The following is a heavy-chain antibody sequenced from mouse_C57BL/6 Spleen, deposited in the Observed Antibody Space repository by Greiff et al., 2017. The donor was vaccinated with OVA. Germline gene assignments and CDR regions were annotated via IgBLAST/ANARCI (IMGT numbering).Heavy chain of an antibody. J-gene: IGHJ3*01. CDR1: GYTFTSYW. CDR3: AREKVYDGYYGFAY. D-gene: IGHD2-3*01. CDR2: IYPNSGST. V-gene: IGHV1-64*01. Sequence: VQLQQPGAELVKPGASVKLSCKASGYTFTSYWMHWVKQRPGQGLEWIGMIYPNSGSTNYNEKFKSKATLTVDKSSSTAYMQLSSLTSEDSAVYYCAREKVYDGYYGFAYWGQGTLVTVSA.